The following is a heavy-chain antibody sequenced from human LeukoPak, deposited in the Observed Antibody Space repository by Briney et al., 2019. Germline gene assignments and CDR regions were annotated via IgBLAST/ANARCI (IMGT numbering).Heavy chain of an antibody. Sequence: GGSLRLSCAASGFTFSSYAMHWVRQAPGKGLEWVAVISYDGSNKYYADSVKGRFTISRDNSKNTLHLQMNSLRAEDTAVYYCARVTGDYDLDAFDIWGQGTMVTVSS. CDR3: ARVTGDYDLDAFDI. CDR2: ISYDGSNK. V-gene: IGHV3-30-3*01. D-gene: IGHD4-17*01. CDR1: GFTFSSYA. J-gene: IGHJ3*02.